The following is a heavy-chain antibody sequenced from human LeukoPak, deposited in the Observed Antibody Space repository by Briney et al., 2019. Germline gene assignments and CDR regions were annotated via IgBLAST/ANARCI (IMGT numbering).Heavy chain of an antibody. Sequence: PGWSLRLSCAESGFTLSSYGMHWVRQALGRGLEWVAFIRYDGSNKYYADSVKGRFAISRDNSKNTLYLQMNSLRAEDTAVYYCAKDRTTGYRYYYYGMDVWGQGTTVTVSS. CDR3: AKDRTTGYRYYYYGMDV. CDR2: IRYDGSNK. CDR1: GFTLSSYG. V-gene: IGHV3-30*02. J-gene: IGHJ6*02. D-gene: IGHD6-13*01.